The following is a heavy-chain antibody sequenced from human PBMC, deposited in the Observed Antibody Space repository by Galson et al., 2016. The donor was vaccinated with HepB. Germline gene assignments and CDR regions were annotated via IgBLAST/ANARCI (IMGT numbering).Heavy chain of an antibody. CDR1: GFTFRSYS. CDR3: ARDQTLAARHFDC. Sequence: SLRLSCAASGFTFRSYSMNWVRQAPGKGLEWVSYISDGRRTIYYADSVKGRFTISRDNAKNSLYLQMNSLRDEDTAVYYCARDQTLAARHFDCWGQGTLVTVSS. CDR2: ISDGRRTI. J-gene: IGHJ4*02. D-gene: IGHD6-6*01. V-gene: IGHV3-48*02.